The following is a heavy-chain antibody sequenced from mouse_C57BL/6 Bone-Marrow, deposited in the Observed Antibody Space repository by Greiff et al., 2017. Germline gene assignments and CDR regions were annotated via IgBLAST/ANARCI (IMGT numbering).Heavy chain of an antibody. Sequence: EVQRVESGGGLVKPGGSLKLSCAASGFTFSSYTMSWVRQTPEKRLEWVATISGGGGNTYYPDSVKGRFTISRDNAKNTLYLQMSSLRSEDTALYYCARQGYYYGSSYAYWGQGTTLTVSS. V-gene: IGHV5-9*01. CDR3: ARQGYYYGSSYAY. CDR2: ISGGGGNT. CDR1: GFTFSSYT. J-gene: IGHJ2*01. D-gene: IGHD1-1*01.